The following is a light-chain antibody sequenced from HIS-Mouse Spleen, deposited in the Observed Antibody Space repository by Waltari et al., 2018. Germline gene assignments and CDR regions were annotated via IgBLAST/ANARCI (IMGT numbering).Light chain of an antibody. J-gene: IGLJ2*01. Sequence: SYELTQPPSVSVSPGQTARITCSGDALPQKDVYWYQQKSGQAPVLVIYEDSKRPSGIPERFSGSSSGTMATLTISGAQVEDEADYYCYSTDSSGNHRVFGGGTKLTVL. CDR1: ALPQKD. V-gene: IGLV3-10*01. CDR3: YSTDSSGNHRV. CDR2: EDS.